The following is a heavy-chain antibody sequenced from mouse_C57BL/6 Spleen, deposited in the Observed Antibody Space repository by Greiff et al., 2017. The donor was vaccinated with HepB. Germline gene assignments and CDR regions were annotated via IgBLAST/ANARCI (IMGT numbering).Heavy chain of an antibody. V-gene: IGHV2-5*01. CDR1: GFSLTSYG. CDR2: IWRGGST. CDR3: AKNWGDWYFDV. J-gene: IGHJ1*03. Sequence: VQLQQSGPGLVQPSQRLSITCTVSGFSLTSYGVHWVRQSPGKGLEWLGVIWRGGSTDYNAAFMSRLSITKDNSTSQVFFKMNRLQADDTAIYYCAKNWGDWYFDVWGTGTTVTVSS.